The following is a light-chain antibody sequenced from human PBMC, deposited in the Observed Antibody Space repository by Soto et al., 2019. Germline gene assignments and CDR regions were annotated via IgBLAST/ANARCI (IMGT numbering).Light chain of an antibody. CDR1: SSNIGAFD. CDR2: SNN. J-gene: IGLJ2*01. Sequence: QAVVTQPPSVSGAPGQRVTISCTGSSSNIGAFDVHWYQQLPGTAPKLLIYSNNNRPSGVPDRFSASKSGTSASLAITGLLTEDEAEYYCQTYDSSLSAVVFGGGTKVTVL. V-gene: IGLV1-40*01. CDR3: QTYDSSLSAVV.